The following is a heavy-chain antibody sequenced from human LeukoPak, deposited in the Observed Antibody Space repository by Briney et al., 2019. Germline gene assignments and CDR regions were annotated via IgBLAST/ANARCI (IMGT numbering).Heavy chain of an antibody. CDR1: GFTVSSNY. D-gene: IGHD6-19*01. Sequence: GGSLRLSCAASGFTVSSNYMSWVRQAPGKGLEWVSVIYSGGSTYYADSVKGRFTISRDNSKNTLYLQMNSLRAEDTAVYYCARDQAGYSSGWNAFDIWGQGTMVTVSS. CDR3: ARDQAGYSSGWNAFDI. CDR2: IYSGGST. J-gene: IGHJ3*02. V-gene: IGHV3-53*01.